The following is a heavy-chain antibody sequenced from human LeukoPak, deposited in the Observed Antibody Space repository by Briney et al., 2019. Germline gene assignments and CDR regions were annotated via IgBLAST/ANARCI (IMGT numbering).Heavy chain of an antibody. D-gene: IGHD6-13*01. V-gene: IGHV4-4*07. CDR3: ARDRPYSSSWYKGFYYYYYMDV. CDR1: GGSISSYY. Sequence: PSETLSLTCTVSGGSISSYYWSWIRQPAGKGLEWIGRIYTSGSTNYNPSLKSRVTISVDTSKNQFSLKLSSVTAADTAVYYCARDRPYSSSWYKGFYYYYYMDVWGKGTTVTVSS. CDR2: IYTSGST. J-gene: IGHJ6*03.